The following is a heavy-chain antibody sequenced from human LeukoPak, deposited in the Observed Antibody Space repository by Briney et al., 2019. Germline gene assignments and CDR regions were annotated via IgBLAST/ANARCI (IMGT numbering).Heavy chain of an antibody. J-gene: IGHJ4*02. D-gene: IGHD1-26*01. CDR2: INPSGGST. CDR1: GYSFTSYY. CDR3: ARSLVGATASVGY. V-gene: IGHV1-46*01. Sequence: ASVKVSCKASGYSFTSYYMHWVRQAPGQGLEWMGIINPSGGSTSYAQKFQGRVTVTRDTSTSTVYMELSSLRSEDTAVYYCARSLVGATASVGYWGQGTLVTVSS.